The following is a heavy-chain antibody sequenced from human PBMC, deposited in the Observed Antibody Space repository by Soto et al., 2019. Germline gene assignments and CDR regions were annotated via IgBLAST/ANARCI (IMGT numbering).Heavy chain of an antibody. CDR1: GGSISSGGYY. CDR2: IYYSGST. D-gene: IGHD3-10*01. Sequence: SETLSLTCTVSGGSISSGGYYWSWIRQHPGKGLEWIGYIYYSGSTYYNPSLKSRVTISVDTSKNQFSLKLSSVTAADTAVYYCARVPRYYYGSGSYPSPSYYYYYMDVWGKGTTVTVSS. CDR3: ARVPRYYYGSGSYPSPSYYYYYMDV. V-gene: IGHV4-31*03. J-gene: IGHJ6*03.